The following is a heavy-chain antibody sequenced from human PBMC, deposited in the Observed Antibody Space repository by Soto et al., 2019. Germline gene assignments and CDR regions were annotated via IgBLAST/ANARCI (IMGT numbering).Heavy chain of an antibody. CDR1: GGSISSGGYS. J-gene: IGHJ4*02. CDR3: ASLYDDSSGNFDY. D-gene: IGHD3-22*01. V-gene: IGHV4-30-2*01. Sequence: ASETLSLTCAVSGGSISSGGYSWTWIRQPPGKGLEWIGYIYHSASTYYNPSLKSRVTISVDTSKNQFSLTVTSVTAADTAVYYCASLYDDSSGNFDYWGQGTLVTVSS. CDR2: IYHSAST.